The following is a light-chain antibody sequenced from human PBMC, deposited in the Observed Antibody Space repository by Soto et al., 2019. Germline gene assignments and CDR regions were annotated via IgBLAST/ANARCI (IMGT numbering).Light chain of an antibody. V-gene: IGLV1-40*01. CDR1: SSNIGAGYD. CDR3: QSYDSSLSGYVV. CDR2: GNS. J-gene: IGLJ2*01. Sequence: QSVLTQPPSVSGAPGQRVNISSTGSSSNIGAGYDVHWYQQLPGTAPKLLIYGNSHRPSGVPDRFSGSKSGTSASLAITGLQAEDEADYYCQSYDSSLSGYVVFGGGTKLTVL.